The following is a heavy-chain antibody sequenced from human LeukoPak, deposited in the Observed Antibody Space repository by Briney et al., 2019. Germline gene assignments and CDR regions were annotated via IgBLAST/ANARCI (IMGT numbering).Heavy chain of an antibody. V-gene: IGHV3-48*04. J-gene: IGHJ4*02. D-gene: IGHD6-19*01. CDR2: ISSSSSTI. CDR3: ARVGQWLAFDY. Sequence: GGSLRLSCAASGFTFSSYSMNWVRQAPGKGLEWVSYISSSSSTIYYADPVEGRFTISRDNAKNSLYLQMNSLRAEDTAVYYCARVGQWLAFDYWGQGTLVTVSS. CDR1: GFTFSSYS.